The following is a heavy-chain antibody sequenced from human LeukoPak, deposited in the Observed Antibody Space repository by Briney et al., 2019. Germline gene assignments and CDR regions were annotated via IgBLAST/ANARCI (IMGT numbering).Heavy chain of an antibody. V-gene: IGHV4-30-4*08. CDR2: IYYSGST. D-gene: IGHD5-24*01. CDR3: ASTIDVEMVYFDY. J-gene: IGHJ4*02. Sequence: PSETLSLTCTVSGGSISSGDYYWSWIRQPPGKGLEWIGYIYYSGSTYYNPSLKSRVTISVDTSKNQFSLKLSSVIAADTAVYYCASTIDVEMVYFDYWGQGTLVTVSS. CDR1: GGSISSGDYY.